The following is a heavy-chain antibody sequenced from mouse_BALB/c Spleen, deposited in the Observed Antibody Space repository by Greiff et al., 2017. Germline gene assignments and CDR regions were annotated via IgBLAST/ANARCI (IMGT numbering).Heavy chain of an antibody. CDR1: GFTFSSYT. CDR2: ISSGGSYT. D-gene: IGHD1-1*01. Sequence: EVQVVESGGGLVKPGGSLKLSCAASGFTFSSYTMSWVRQTPEKRLEWVATISSGGSYTYYPDSVKGRFTISRDNAKNTLYLQMSSLKSEDTAMYYCTRVITTVDYFDYWGQGTTLTVSS. CDR3: TRVITTVDYFDY. V-gene: IGHV5-6-4*01. J-gene: IGHJ2*01.